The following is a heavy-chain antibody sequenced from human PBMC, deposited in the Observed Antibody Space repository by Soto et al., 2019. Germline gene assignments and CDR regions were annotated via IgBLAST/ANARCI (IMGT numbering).Heavy chain of an antibody. J-gene: IGHJ4*02. V-gene: IGHV4-31*01. CDR3: ARETAAVCYFDY. CDR2: IYYSGRT. Sequence: QVQLQESGPGLVKPSQTLSLTCTVSGGSISSGGYYWSWIRQHPGKGLEWIGYIYYSGRTYYNPSLKSHVTKSVDTSKNQFSLKLSSVTAADTSVYYCARETAAVCYFDYWGQGTLVTVSS. D-gene: IGHD6-13*01. CDR1: GGSISSGGYY.